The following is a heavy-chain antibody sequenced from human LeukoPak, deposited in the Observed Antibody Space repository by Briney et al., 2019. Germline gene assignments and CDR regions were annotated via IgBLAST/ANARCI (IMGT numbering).Heavy chain of an antibody. D-gene: IGHD2-21*02. CDR2: IKSENEGGTT. V-gene: IGHV3-15*05. CDR3: ATDGARMTAPTGY. Sequence: GGSLRHSCAGSGFTFSDAWMSWVRQAPGKGLEWVGRIKSENEGGTTDYAASVKGRFIISKDFSTNTLVLVMNSLNVEDTAMYYCATDGARMTAPTGYWGQGTLVTVSS. J-gene: IGHJ4*02. CDR1: GFTFSDAW.